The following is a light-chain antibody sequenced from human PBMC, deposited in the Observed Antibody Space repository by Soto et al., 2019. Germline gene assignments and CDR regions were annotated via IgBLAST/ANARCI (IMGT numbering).Light chain of an antibody. V-gene: IGKV1-39*01. CDR1: QSISNY. CDR3: QQSYSTPRT. CDR2: AAS. J-gene: IGKJ1*01. Sequence: DIQMTQSPSPLSASVGDRVTITCGASQSISNYLNWYQQKPGKAPKLLMYAASSLQSGVPSRFSGSGAGTDFTLTISSLQPEDFSTYYCQQSYSTPRTFGQGTKVDIK.